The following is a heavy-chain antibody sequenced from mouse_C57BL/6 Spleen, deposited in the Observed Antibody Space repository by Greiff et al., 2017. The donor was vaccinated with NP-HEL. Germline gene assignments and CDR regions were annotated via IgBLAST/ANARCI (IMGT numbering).Heavy chain of an antibody. V-gene: IGHV5-4*01. CDR2: ISDGGSYT. CDR1: GFTFSSYA. D-gene: IGHD3-1*01. J-gene: IGHJ1*03. CDR3: ARGGYLEYFDV. Sequence: EVHLVESGGGLVKPGGSLKLSCAASGFTFSSYAMSWVRQTPEKRLEWVATISDGGSYTYYPDNVKGRFTISRDNAKNNLYLQMSHLKSEDTAMYYCARGGYLEYFDVWGTGTTVTVSS.